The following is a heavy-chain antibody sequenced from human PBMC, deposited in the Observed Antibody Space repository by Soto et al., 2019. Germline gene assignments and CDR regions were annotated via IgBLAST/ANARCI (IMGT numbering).Heavy chain of an antibody. CDR1: GGCISSYY. V-gene: IGHV4-59*12. CDR3: ARARATIAAAAMFDC. Sequence: SETLSLTCTVSGGCISSYYWSWIRQPPGKGLEWIGYIYYSGSTNYNPSLKSRVTISVDTSKNQFSLKLTSVTAADTAVYYCARARATIAAAAMFDCWGQGTLVTVSS. D-gene: IGHD6-13*01. CDR2: IYYSGST. J-gene: IGHJ4*02.